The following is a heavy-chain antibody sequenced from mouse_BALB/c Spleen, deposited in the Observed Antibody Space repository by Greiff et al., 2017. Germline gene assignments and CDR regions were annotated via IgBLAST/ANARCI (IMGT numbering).Heavy chain of an antibody. D-gene: IGHD1-1*01. V-gene: IGHV5-12-2*01. J-gene: IGHJ1*01. CDR3: ARDYYGSSSYWYFDV. Sequence: EVKLVESGGGLVQPGGSLKLSCAASGFTFSSYTMSWVRQTPEKRLEWVAYISNGGGSTYYPDTVKGRFTISRDNPKNTLFLQMTSLRSEDTAMYYCARDYYGSSSYWYFDVWGAGTTVTVSS. CDR1: GFTFSSYT. CDR2: ISNGGGST.